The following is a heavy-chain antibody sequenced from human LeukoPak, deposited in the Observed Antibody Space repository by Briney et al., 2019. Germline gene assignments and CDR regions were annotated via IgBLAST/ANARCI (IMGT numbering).Heavy chain of an antibody. CDR3: ARYYDSSGYPRFFDY. CDR1: GGSISSSNW. J-gene: IGHJ4*02. CDR2: IYHSGST. V-gene: IGHV4-4*02. Sequence: SGTLSLTCAVSGGSISSSNWWSWVRQPPGKGLEWIGEIYHSGSTNYNPSLKSRVTMSVDTSKNQFSLKLSSVTAADTAVYYCARYYDSSGYPRFFDYWGQGTLVTVSS. D-gene: IGHD3-22*01.